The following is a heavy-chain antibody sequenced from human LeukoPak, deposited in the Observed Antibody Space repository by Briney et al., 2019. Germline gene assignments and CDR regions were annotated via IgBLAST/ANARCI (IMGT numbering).Heavy chain of an antibody. Sequence: GGSLRLSCAASGFTFSSYGMHWVRRAPGKGLEWVAVISYDGSNKYYADSVKGRFTISRDNSKNTLYLQMNSLRAEDTAVYYCAKDRGYEIDYWGQGTLVTVSS. V-gene: IGHV3-30*18. D-gene: IGHD5-12*01. CDR1: GFTFSSYG. CDR2: ISYDGSNK. CDR3: AKDRGYEIDY. J-gene: IGHJ4*02.